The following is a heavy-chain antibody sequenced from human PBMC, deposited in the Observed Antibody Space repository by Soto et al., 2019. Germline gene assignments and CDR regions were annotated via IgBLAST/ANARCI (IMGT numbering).Heavy chain of an antibody. Sequence: GGSLRLSCAASGFTFSSYAMHWVRQAPGKGLEWVAVISYDGSNKYYADSVKGRFTISRDNSKNTLYLQMNSLRAEDTAAYYCARDWNDAYFDYWGQGTLVTVSS. V-gene: IGHV3-30-3*01. CDR1: GFTFSSYA. J-gene: IGHJ4*02. CDR2: ISYDGSNK. CDR3: ARDWNDAYFDY. D-gene: IGHD1-1*01.